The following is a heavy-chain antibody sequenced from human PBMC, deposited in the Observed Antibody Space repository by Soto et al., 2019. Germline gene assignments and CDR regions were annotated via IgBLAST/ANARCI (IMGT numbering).Heavy chain of an antibody. CDR2: INHSGST. Sequence: PSETLSLTCAVYGGSFSGYYWSWVRQPPGKGLEWIGEINHSGSTNYNPSLKSRVTISIDTSKNQFSLKLSSVTAADTAVYYCARGDFEFDYWGQGTLVTVSS. V-gene: IGHV4-34*01. J-gene: IGHJ4*02. D-gene: IGHD2-21*02. CDR3: ARGDFEFDY. CDR1: GGSFSGYY.